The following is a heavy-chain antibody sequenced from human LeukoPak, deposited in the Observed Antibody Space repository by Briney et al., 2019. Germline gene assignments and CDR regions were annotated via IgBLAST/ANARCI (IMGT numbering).Heavy chain of an antibody. CDR2: MNPNSGNT. J-gene: IGHJ4*02. Sequence: ASVNVSCKASGYTFTNYDINWVRQATGQGLEWMGWMNPNSGNTGYAQKFQGRVTMTRNTSISTAYMELSSLRYEDTAVYYCATECTDYSLDYWGQGTLVTVSS. CDR3: ATECTDYSLDY. CDR1: GYTFTNYD. D-gene: IGHD4-11*01. V-gene: IGHV1-8*01.